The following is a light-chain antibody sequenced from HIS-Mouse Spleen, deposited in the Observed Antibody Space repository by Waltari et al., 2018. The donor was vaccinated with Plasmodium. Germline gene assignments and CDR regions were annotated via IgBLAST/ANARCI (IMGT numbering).Light chain of an antibody. CDR2: GAS. Sequence: EIVLTQSPATLSLSPGERATLSCRASQSVSSSYLAWYQQKPGQAPRLLIYGASSRATGIPDRFSGSGSGTDFTLTISRLEPEDFAVYYCQQYGNWPYTFGHGTKVDIK. V-gene: IGKV3-20*01. CDR1: QSVSSSY. CDR3: QQYGNWPYT. J-gene: IGKJ2*01.